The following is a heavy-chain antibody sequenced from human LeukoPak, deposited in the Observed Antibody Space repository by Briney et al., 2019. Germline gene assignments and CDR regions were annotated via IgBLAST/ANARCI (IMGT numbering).Heavy chain of an antibody. CDR2: MNPNSGNT. D-gene: IGHD3-9*01. Sequence: ASVTVSCKASGYTFTSYDINWVRQATGQGLEWMGWMNPNSGNTGYAQKFQGRVTMTRNTSISTAYMELSSLRSEDTAVYYCAGGVDILTGYTSYFDYWGQGTLVTVSS. J-gene: IGHJ4*02. CDR3: AGGVDILTGYTSYFDY. V-gene: IGHV1-8*01. CDR1: GYTFTSYD.